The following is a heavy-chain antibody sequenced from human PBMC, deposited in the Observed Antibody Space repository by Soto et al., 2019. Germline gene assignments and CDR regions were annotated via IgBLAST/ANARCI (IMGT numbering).Heavy chain of an antibody. Sequence: ASVKVSCKASGYTFTSYFISWVRQAPGQGLEWMGWISANNGDTNYAQKLQGRVTMTTDTSTSTAYMELRSLRSDDTAVYYCARDLGLEDGYYDDSSGYYFGAFDIWGQGTMVTVSS. D-gene: IGHD3-22*01. J-gene: IGHJ3*02. CDR2: ISANNGDT. CDR3: ARDLGLEDGYYDDSSGYYFGAFDI. V-gene: IGHV1-18*01. CDR1: GYTFTSYF.